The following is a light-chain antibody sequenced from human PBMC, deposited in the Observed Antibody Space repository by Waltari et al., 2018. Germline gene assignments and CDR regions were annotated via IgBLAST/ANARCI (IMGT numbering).Light chain of an antibody. CDR2: YKAVSDK. Sequence: AVLTQPSSLSASPGASASLTCTLRSGVNVISYNIYWYPQKAGSPPQFLLRYKAVSDKQQGSGVPSRFSGSKDASANVGILLISGLRSEDEADYYCMIWHRGVWVSGGGTQLTVL. V-gene: IGLV5-45*03. CDR3: MIWHRGVWV. J-gene: IGLJ3*02. CDR1: SGVNVISYN.